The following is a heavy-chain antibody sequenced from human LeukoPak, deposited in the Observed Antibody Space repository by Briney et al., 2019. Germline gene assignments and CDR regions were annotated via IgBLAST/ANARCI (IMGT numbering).Heavy chain of an antibody. D-gene: IGHD5-18*01. CDR1: GYTSTDFG. CDR3: VRDLGVDTSMIFFDY. Sequence: ASVKVSCKASGYTSTDFGVSWVRQAPGQGLEWMGWISAYNGNTNYVRKFQGRVNMTTDISTSTAYMELRSLRSDDTAVFYCVRDLGVDTSMIFFDYWGQGTRVTVSS. CDR2: ISAYNGNT. V-gene: IGHV1-18*01. J-gene: IGHJ4*02.